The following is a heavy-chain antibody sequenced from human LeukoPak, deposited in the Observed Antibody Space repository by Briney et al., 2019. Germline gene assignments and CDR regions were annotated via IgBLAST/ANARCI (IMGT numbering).Heavy chain of an antibody. J-gene: IGHJ4*02. V-gene: IGHV4-39*07. CDR3: AIVPATIPY. CDR2: IYYSGST. D-gene: IGHD2-2*01. CDR1: GGSISSSSYY. Sequence: SETLSLTCTVSGGSISSSSYYWGWIRQPPGKGLEWIGSIYYSGSTYYNPSLKSRVTISADTSKNQFSLKLSSVTAADTAVYYCAIVPATIPYWGQGTLVTVSS.